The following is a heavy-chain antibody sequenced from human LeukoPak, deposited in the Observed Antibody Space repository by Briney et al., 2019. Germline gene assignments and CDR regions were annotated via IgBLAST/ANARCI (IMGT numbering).Heavy chain of an antibody. J-gene: IGHJ4*02. D-gene: IGHD3-10*01. CDR2: IYSAGIS. V-gene: IGHV3-53*01. Sequence: PGGSLRLSCAASGFTVSHNYMSWVRQAPGKGLEWVANIYSAGISYYADSVKGRFTISRDNSKDMLYLHMNNLRVEDTAMYCCARDRSGSVWGQGTLVTVSS. CDR1: GFTVSHNY. CDR3: ARDRSGSV.